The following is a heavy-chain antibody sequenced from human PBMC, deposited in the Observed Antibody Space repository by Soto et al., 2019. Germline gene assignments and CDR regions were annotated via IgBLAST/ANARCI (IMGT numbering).Heavy chain of an antibody. CDR1: GFTFSNFA. CDR3: AKDTSSSPYYMDV. CDR2: ITGSTGTT. V-gene: IGHV3-23*01. D-gene: IGHD2-2*01. J-gene: IGHJ6*03. Sequence: EVQILESGGGSVQPGGSLRLSCAASGFTFSNFAMSWVRHAPGKGLEWVSEITGSTGTTYYADSVRGRSIISRDNSKNTLHLQMNSLRAEDTAVYYCAKDTSSSPYYMDVWGKGTTVTVSS.